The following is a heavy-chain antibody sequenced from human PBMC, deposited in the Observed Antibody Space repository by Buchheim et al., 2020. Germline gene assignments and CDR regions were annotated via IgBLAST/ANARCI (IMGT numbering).Heavy chain of an antibody. V-gene: IGHV4-31*03. CDR3: ARLYYYDSSGYYPYYFDY. Sequence: QVQLQESGPGLVKASQTLSLTCTVSGGSISNGGYYWSWIRQHPGKGLEWIGYIYYSGSTYYNPSLESRVTMSVDTSKNQFSLKLSSVNAADTAVYYCARLYYYDSSGYYPYYFDYWGQGTL. D-gene: IGHD3-22*01. CDR2: IYYSGST. CDR1: GGSISNGGYY. J-gene: IGHJ4*02.